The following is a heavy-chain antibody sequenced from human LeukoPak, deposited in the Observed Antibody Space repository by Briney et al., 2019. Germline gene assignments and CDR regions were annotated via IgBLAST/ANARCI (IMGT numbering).Heavy chain of an antibody. J-gene: IGHJ3*02. V-gene: IGHV3-74*01. Sequence: PGGSLRLSCSGSGFTFGFHGVHWVRQAPGKGLVWVSRINSDGSSTSYADSVKGRFTISRDNAKNTLYLQMNSLRAEDTAVYYCAREWVSGYSYGRGNPTFDIWGQGTMVTVSS. CDR2: INSDGSST. CDR3: AREWVSGYSYGRGNPTFDI. D-gene: IGHD5-18*01. CDR1: GFTFGFHG.